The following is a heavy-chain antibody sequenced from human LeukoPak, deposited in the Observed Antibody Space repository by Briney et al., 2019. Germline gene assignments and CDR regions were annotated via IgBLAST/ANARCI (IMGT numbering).Heavy chain of an antibody. J-gene: IGHJ6*03. CDR3: ARSLLLVGATGKDYYYYYMDG. CDR2: IYTSGST. Sequence: SETLSLTCTVSGGSISSGSYYWSWIRQPAGKGLEWIGRIYTSGSTNYNPSLKSRVTISVDTSKNQFSLKLSSVTAADTAVYYCARSLLLVGATGKDYYYYYMDGWGKGTTVTVSS. D-gene: IGHD1-26*01. V-gene: IGHV4-61*02. CDR1: GGSISSGSYY.